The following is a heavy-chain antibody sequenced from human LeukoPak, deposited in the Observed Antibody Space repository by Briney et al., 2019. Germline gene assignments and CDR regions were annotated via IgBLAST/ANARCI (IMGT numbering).Heavy chain of an antibody. V-gene: IGHV3-23*01. CDR3: ARDRIVGAKTLTHFDY. Sequence: GGSLRLSCAASGFTFSSYAMNWVRQAPGKGLKWVSGISESGAITHYADSVKGRFTISRDNAKNSLYLQMNSLRAEDTAVYYCARDRIVGAKTLTHFDYWGQGTLVTVSS. CDR1: GFTFSSYA. D-gene: IGHD1-26*01. CDR2: ISESGAIT. J-gene: IGHJ4*02.